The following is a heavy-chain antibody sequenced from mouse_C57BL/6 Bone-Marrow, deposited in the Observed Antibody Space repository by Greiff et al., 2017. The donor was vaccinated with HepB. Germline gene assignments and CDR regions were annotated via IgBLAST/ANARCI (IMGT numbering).Heavy chain of an antibody. CDR3: ARVPYYGNYGGYFDY. V-gene: IGHV1-22*01. CDR1: GYTFTDYN. J-gene: IGHJ2*01. Sequence: EVQLQQSGPELVKPGASVKMSCKASGYTFTDYNMHWVKQSHGKSLEWIGYINPNNGGTSYNQKFKGKATLTVNKSSSTAYMELRSLTSEDSAVYYCARVPYYGNYGGYFDYWGQGTTLTVSS. D-gene: IGHD2-10*01. CDR2: INPNNGGT.